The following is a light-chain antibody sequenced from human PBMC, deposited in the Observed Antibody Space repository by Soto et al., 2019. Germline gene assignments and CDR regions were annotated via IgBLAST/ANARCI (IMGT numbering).Light chain of an antibody. J-gene: IGLJ1*01. Sequence: QSALTQPPSASGSPGQSVTISCTGTSSDVGGYNYVSWYQQHPGKAPKLMIYEVSKRPSGVPDRFSGSKSGNTASLTDSGLQAEDEADYYCSSYAGSNGVFGTGTKVTVL. CDR3: SSYAGSNGV. V-gene: IGLV2-8*01. CDR2: EVS. CDR1: SSDVGGYNY.